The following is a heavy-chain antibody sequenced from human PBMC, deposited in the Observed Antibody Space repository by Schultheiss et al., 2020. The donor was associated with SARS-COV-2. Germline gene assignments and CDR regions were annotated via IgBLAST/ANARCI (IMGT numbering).Heavy chain of an antibody. CDR1: GFTFSSYG. D-gene: IGHD2-15*01. V-gene: IGHV3-23*01. J-gene: IGHJ6*02. Sequence: GESLKISCAASGFTFSSYGMHWVRQAPGKGLEWVSAISGSGGSTYYADSVKGRFTISRDNAKNSLYLQMNSLRAEDTAVYYCARGGSYCSGGSCYSSYYYYYYGMDVWGQGTTVTVSS. CDR3: ARGGSYCSGGSCYSSYYYYYYGMDV. CDR2: ISGSGGST.